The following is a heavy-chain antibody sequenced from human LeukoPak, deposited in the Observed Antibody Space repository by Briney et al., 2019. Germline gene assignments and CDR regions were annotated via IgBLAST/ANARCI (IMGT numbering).Heavy chain of an antibody. D-gene: IGHD6-13*01. CDR3: ARGRRDSSSWYGGRWFDP. CDR1: GGTFSSYA. J-gene: IGHJ5*02. Sequence: ASVKVSCKASGGTFSSYAISWVRQAPGQGLEWMGGIIPIFGTANYAQKLQGRVTMTTDTSTSTAYMELRSLRSDDTAVYYCARGRRDSSSWYGGRWFDPWGQGTLVTVSS. CDR2: IIPIFGTA. V-gene: IGHV1-69*05.